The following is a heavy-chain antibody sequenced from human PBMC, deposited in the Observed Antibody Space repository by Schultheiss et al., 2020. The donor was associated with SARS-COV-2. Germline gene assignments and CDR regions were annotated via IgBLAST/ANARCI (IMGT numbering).Heavy chain of an antibody. CDR1: GFTFSSYE. CDR3: ARGRDFGVKEYYYYGMDV. J-gene: IGHJ6*02. Sequence: GESLKISCAASGFTFSSYEMNWVRQAPGKGLEWVSYISSSGTTIYYADSVKGRFTISRDNAKNSLFLQMNSLRAADTAVYYCARGRDFGVKEYYYYGMDVWGQGTTVTVSS. V-gene: IGHV3-48*03. CDR2: ISSSGTTI. D-gene: IGHD3-3*01.